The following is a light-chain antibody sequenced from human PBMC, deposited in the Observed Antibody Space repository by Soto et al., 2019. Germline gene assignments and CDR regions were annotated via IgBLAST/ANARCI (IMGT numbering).Light chain of an antibody. CDR3: QQRTDWRYT. J-gene: IGKJ2*01. Sequence: IVLTQSPAILSLSPGERATLSCRASQSVSTYLAWYQQKPGQAPRLLIYDASNRATGIPARFSGSGSGTDFTLTISSLESEDFAVYYCQQRTDWRYTFGQGTKLEIK. CDR2: DAS. CDR1: QSVSTY. V-gene: IGKV3-11*01.